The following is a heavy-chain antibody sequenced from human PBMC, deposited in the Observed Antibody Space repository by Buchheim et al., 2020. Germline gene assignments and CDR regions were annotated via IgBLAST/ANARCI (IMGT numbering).Heavy chain of an antibody. V-gene: IGHV4-59*01. CDR3: ASVRSPGGNSVLDY. CDR1: GGSIYSYY. CDR2: IYYSGTT. Sequence: QVQLQESGPGLVRPSETLSLTCTVSGGSIYSYYWSWIRQPPGEGLEWIGYIYYSGTTNYSPSLKSRVTISIDASKSQFSLNLNSVTAADTAVYYCASVRSPGGNSVLDYWGQGTL. D-gene: IGHD4-23*01. J-gene: IGHJ4*02.